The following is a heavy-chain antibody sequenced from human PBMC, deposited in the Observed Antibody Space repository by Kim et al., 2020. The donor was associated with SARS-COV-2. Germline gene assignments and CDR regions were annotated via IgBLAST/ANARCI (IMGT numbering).Heavy chain of an antibody. CDR3: ARSRGYSTSWFFDF. D-gene: IGHD6-13*01. CDR2: ISYDGGNK. CDR1: GFTGFTFSAYA. J-gene: IGHJ4*02. Sequence: GGSLRLSCAASGFTGFTFSAYAMHWARQAPGKGLARVTLISYDGGNKYYADSVRDRFTIYRDNSKYTVYLQMNSLRTEDTAVYYCARSRGYSTSWFFDFWGQGTLVTVSS. V-gene: IGHV3-30-3*01.